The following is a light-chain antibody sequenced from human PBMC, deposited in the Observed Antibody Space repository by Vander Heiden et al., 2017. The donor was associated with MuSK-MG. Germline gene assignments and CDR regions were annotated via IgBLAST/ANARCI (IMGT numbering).Light chain of an antibody. V-gene: IGKV1-39*01. J-gene: IGKJ2*01. CDR2: AAS. Sequence: DIQMTQSPSSLSASVGDRVTITCRASQSISSYLNWYQQKPGKAPKLLIYAASSLQSWVPSRFSGSGSGTDFTLTISSLQPEDFATYYCQQSYITPLTFGQGTKLXIK. CDR3: QQSYITPLT. CDR1: QSISSY.